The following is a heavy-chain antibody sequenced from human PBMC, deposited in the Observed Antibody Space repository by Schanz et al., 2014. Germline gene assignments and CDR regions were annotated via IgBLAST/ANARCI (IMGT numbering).Heavy chain of an antibody. CDR3: AKYRGYYRVSGSYRELEY. Sequence: EVQLVESGGGLVQPGGSLRLSCAASGFTFSSYWMHWVRQVPGKGLVWVSAISGSGGSTYYADSVKGRFTISRDNSKNTLYLQMNSLRPEDTAVYCCAKYRGYYRVSGSYRELEYWGQGTLXTVSS. J-gene: IGHJ4*02. D-gene: IGHD3-10*01. V-gene: IGHV3-23*04. CDR2: ISGSGGST. CDR1: GFTFSSYW.